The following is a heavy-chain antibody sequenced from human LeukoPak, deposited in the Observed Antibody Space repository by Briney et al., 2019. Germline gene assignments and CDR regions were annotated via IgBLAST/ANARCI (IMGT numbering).Heavy chain of an antibody. CDR2: IIPIFGTA. CDR3: ARDLDSSSWYGYYYYYGMDV. Sequence: ASVNVSCTASGGTFSSYAISWVRQAPGQGLEWMGGIIPIFGTANYAQKFQGRVTITADESTSTAYMELSSLRSEDTAVYYCARDLDSSSWYGYYYYYGMDVWGQGTTVTVSS. J-gene: IGHJ6*02. CDR1: GGTFSSYA. D-gene: IGHD6-13*01. V-gene: IGHV1-69*13.